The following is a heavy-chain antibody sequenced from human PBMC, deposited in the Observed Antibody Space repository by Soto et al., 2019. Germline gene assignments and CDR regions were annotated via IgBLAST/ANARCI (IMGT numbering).Heavy chain of an antibody. CDR1: GFTFSSYA. CDR3: AKDRHVVDIVATILHDY. Sequence: HPGGSLRLSCAASGFTFSSYAMSWVRQAPGKGLEWVSAISGSGGSTYYADSVKGRFTISRDNSKNTLYLQMNSLRAEDTAVYYCAKDRHVVDIVATILHDYWGQGTLVTVSS. D-gene: IGHD5-12*01. CDR2: ISGSGGST. V-gene: IGHV3-23*01. J-gene: IGHJ4*02.